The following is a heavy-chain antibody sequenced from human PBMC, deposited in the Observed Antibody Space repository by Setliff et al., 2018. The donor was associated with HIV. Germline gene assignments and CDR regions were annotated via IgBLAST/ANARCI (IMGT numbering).Heavy chain of an antibody. D-gene: IGHD2-8*01. V-gene: IGHV3-53*01. CDR1: GLNVSVNY. CDR3: TRYFVVMVAPDAFDI. CDR2: IYSDDTT. Sequence: PGGSLRLSCAASGLNVSVNYMSWVRQAPGKGLEWVSIIYSDDTTYYGDSVKGRFTVSRDTVKNTVYLQMNSLRVEDTATYYCTRYFVVMVAPDAFDIWGQGTMVTVSS. J-gene: IGHJ3*02.